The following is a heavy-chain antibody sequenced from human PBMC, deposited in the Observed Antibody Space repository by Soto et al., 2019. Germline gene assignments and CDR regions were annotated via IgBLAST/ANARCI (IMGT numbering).Heavy chain of an antibody. CDR1: GGSVSGYH. V-gene: IGHV4-59*08. CDR3: ARVPSRMINAFDI. CDR2: INNNGNT. J-gene: IGHJ3*02. Sequence: SETLSLTCNVSGGSVSGYHWSWIRQPPGKGLEWIGYINNNGNTDYNPSLESRVTISVDTSKNQFSLNLSSVTAADTAVYYCARVPSRMINAFDIWGQGTMVTVSS. D-gene: IGHD3-16*01.